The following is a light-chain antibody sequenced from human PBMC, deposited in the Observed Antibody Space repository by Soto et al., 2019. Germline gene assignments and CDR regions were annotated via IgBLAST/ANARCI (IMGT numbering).Light chain of an antibody. Sequence: DVVMPQSPLSLPVRLGQPASIPCQSSPGLLYGDGHTYLNWFQLRPGHSPRRLSYKVSDRDSGVPDRFSGSGSGTDFILKSSRVDSDDVGLYFCRQATQWPPTFGQGTKVEI. J-gene: IGKJ1*01. CDR3: RQATQWPPT. CDR2: KVS. CDR1: PGLLYGDGHTY. V-gene: IGKV2-30*01.